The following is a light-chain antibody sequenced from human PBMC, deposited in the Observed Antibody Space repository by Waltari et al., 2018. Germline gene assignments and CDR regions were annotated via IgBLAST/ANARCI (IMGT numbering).Light chain of an antibody. J-gene: IGLJ3*02. V-gene: IGLV4-60*03. CDR1: SGHNSYL. CDR3: ETWDSSTWV. CDR2: LEGSGSD. Sequence: QLILTQSSYASASLGPSVKLTCTLSSGHNSYLSAWHQQQPGKAPRDLMKLEGSGSDTKGSGVPDLFSGARYGADRYLTISHLQSQDAADYYCETWDSSTWVFGGRTKLSVL.